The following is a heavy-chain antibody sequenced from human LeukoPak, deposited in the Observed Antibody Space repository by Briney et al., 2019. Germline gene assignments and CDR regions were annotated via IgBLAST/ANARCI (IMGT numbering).Heavy chain of an antibody. CDR2: INSDGSIT. D-gene: IGHD6-19*01. V-gene: IGHV3-74*01. J-gene: IGHJ3*02. Sequence: PGGSLRLSCAASGFTFTTYWMHWVRQAPGKGLVWVSHINSDGSITSYADSVKGRFTISRDNAKNTLYLQMNSLRAEDTAVYYCARDGRIAVAARSVKHDAFDIWGQGTMVTVSS. CDR1: GFTFTTYW. CDR3: ARDGRIAVAARSVKHDAFDI.